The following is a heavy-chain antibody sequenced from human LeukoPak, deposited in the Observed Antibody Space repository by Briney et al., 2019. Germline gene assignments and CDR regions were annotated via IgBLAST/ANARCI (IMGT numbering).Heavy chain of an antibody. CDR2: ISGSGGST. CDR1: GFTFSSYA. V-gene: IGHV3-23*01. CDR3: AKELIADSSGYYHY. Sequence: GGSLRLSCAASGFTFSSYAMSWVRQAPGKGLEWVSAISGSGGSTYYADSVKGRFTISRDNSKNTLYLQMSSLRAEDTAVYYCAKELIADSSGYYHYWGQGTLVTVSS. D-gene: IGHD3-22*01. J-gene: IGHJ4*02.